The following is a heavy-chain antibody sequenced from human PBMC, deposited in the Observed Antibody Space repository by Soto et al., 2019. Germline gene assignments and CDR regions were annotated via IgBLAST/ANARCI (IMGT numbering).Heavy chain of an antibody. Sequence: QVQLVQSGAEVKKPGSSVKVSCKASGGTFSSYAISWVRQAPGQGLEWMGGIIPIFGTVNYAQKFQGRVTITADESTSTAYMELSSLRSEDTAVYYCARAGIVVVPAAIHNYYYYGMDVWGQGTTVTVSS. CDR3: ARAGIVVVPAAIHNYYYYGMDV. CDR2: IIPIFGTV. J-gene: IGHJ6*02. V-gene: IGHV1-69*01. CDR1: GGTFSSYA. D-gene: IGHD2-2*01.